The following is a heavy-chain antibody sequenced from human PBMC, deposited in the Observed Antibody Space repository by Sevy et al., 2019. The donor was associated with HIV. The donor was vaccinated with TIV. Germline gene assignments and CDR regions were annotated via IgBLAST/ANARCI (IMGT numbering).Heavy chain of an antibody. V-gene: IGHV3-23*01. Sequence: GGSLRLSCAASGFTFSSYAMSWVHQAPGKGLEWVSAISGSGGSTYYADSVKGRLTISRDNSKNTLYLQMNSLRAEDTAVYYCAKVQRWLPYYYFDYWGQGTLVTVSS. CDR2: ISGSGGST. D-gene: IGHD5-12*01. CDR1: GFTFSSYA. CDR3: AKVQRWLPYYYFDY. J-gene: IGHJ4*02.